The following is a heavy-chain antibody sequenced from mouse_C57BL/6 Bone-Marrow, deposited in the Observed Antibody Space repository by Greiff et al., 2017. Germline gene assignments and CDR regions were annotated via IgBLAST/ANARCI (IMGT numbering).Heavy chain of an antibody. CDR1: CYTFTSYW. Sequence: QVQLQQPGAELVKPGASVKLFCKASCYTFTSYWMHWVKQRPGQGLGWIGMIHPNSGSTNYNEKFKRKATLTVDKSPSTAYMPLSSLTYEDSAVYYCAILLWFDYWGQGTTLTVSS. CDR2: IHPNSGST. J-gene: IGHJ2*01. CDR3: AILLWFDY. V-gene: IGHV1-64*01. D-gene: IGHD2-1*01.